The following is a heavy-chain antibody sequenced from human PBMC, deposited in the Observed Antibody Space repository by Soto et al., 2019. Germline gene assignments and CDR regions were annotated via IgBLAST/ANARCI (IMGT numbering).Heavy chain of an antibody. CDR3: ATNYGSGSTHFDH. CDR1: GGTFSSYT. Sequence: QVLLVQSVAEVKKPGSSVKVSCTASGGTFSSYTISWVRQAPGQGPEWMGRFIPMVAMSDYARRFQGRVTITADTSTSTVYMQLHSLRSEDTAVYYCATNYGSGSTHFDHWGQGTLVTVSS. CDR2: FIPMVAMS. D-gene: IGHD3-10*01. J-gene: IGHJ4*02. V-gene: IGHV1-69*02.